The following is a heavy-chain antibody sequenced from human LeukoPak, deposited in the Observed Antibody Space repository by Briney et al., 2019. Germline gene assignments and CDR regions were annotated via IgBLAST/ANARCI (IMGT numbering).Heavy chain of an antibody. J-gene: IGHJ4*02. D-gene: IGHD2-2*01. CDR3: AGGPTSSFDY. CDR2: LYCTGST. Sequence: SETLSLTCTVSGDSISTYYWSWIRQPPGKGLEWIGYLYCTGSTNYNPSLKSRVTISVDRSKKQFSLKVSSVTAADTAVYYCAGGPTSSFDYWGQGTLVTVSS. CDR1: GDSISTYY. V-gene: IGHV4-59*08.